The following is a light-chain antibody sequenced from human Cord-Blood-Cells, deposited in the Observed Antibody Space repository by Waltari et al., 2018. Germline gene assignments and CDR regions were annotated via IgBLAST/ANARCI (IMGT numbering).Light chain of an antibody. CDR2: WAS. J-gene: IGKJ1*01. V-gene: IGKV4-1*01. Sequence: DFVMPKSPDSLAVSLGERATINCKSSQSVLYSTNNKNYLAWYQQKPGQPPKLLIYWASIREYGVPDRFSGSGSGTDFTLTISSLQAEDVAVYYCQQYYSTPWTFGQGTKVEIK. CDR1: QSVLYSTNNKNY. CDR3: QQYYSTPWT.